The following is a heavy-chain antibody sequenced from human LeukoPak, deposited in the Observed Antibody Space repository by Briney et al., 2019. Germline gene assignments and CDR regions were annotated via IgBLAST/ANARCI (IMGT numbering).Heavy chain of an antibody. V-gene: IGHV3-7*01. D-gene: IGHD7-27*01. CDR2: IKQDGSEK. CDR1: GFTFSSYW. J-gene: IGHJ6*03. CDR3: ARGRPNWDSYYYYMDV. Sequence: GGSLRLSCAASGFTFSSYWVSWVRQAPGKGLEWVANIKQDGSEKYYVDSVKGRFTISRDNAKNSLYLQMNSLRAEDTAVYYCARGRPNWDSYYYYMDVWGKGTTVTVSS.